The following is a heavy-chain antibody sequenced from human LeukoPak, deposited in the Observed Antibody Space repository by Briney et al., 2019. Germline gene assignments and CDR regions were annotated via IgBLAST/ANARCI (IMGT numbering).Heavy chain of an antibody. D-gene: IGHD1-26*01. CDR1: GGSLSGYY. V-gene: IGHV4-34*01. CDR3: ARQGSGSSYYYYTFPY. Sequence: PSETLSLTCAVYGGSLSGYYWSWIRQHPGKGLEWIGDINHSGNTNYNPSLKSRVTMSVDTSKNHFYLELISVTAADTAVYYCARQGSGSSYYYYTFPYWGQGTLVTVSS. J-gene: IGHJ4*02. CDR2: INHSGNT.